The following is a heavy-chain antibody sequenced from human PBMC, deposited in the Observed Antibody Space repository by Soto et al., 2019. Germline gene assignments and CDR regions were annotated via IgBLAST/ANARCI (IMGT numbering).Heavy chain of an antibody. D-gene: IGHD3-3*01. V-gene: IGHV4-31*03. CDR2: IYYSGST. CDR3: ASTGDFWSGYYPPGAFDI. J-gene: IGHJ3*02. CDR1: GGSISSGGYY. Sequence: PSETLSLTCTVSGGSISSGGYYWSWIRQHPGKGLEWIGYIYYSGSTYYNPSLKSRVTISVDTSKNQFSLKLSSVTAADTAVYYCASTGDFWSGYYPPGAFDIWGQGTMVTVS.